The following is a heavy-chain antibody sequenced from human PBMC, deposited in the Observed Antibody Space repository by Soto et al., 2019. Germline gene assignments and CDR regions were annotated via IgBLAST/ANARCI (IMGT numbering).Heavy chain of an antibody. V-gene: IGHV3-30*03. CDR3: ARPLELKNLRYIPDY. CDR2: ISYDGSNK. D-gene: IGHD3-16*01. CDR1: GFTFSSYG. Sequence: QVQLVESGGGVVQPGRSLRLSCAASGFTFSSYGMHWVRQAPGKGLEWVAVISYDGSNKYYADSVKGRFPISRDNSKNTLYLQMNSLRAEDTAVYYCARPLELKNLRYIPDYWGQGTLVTVSS. J-gene: IGHJ4*02.